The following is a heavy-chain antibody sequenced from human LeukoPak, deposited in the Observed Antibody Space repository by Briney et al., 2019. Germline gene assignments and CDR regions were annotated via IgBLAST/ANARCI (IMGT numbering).Heavy chain of an antibody. J-gene: IGHJ1*01. CDR2: INPDGRDT. Sequence: PGGSLRLSCVVPGFTFNSCWMNWVRQAPGKGLEWVAHINPDGRDTYYVDSVKGRFTISRDNAQNSMYLQMNSLRVEDTAVYYCATWGDTTAEYFQRWGQGTLVTVSS. CDR1: GFTFNSCW. V-gene: IGHV3-7*01. CDR3: ATWGDTTAEYFQR. D-gene: IGHD2-21*02.